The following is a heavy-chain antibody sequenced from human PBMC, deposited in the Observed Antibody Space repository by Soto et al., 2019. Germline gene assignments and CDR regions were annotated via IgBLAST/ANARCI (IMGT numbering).Heavy chain of an antibody. V-gene: IGHV1-69*01. J-gene: IGHJ6*02. Sequence: QVQLVQSGAEVKKPGSSVKVSCKASGGTFSSYAISWVRQAPGQGLEWMGGIIPIFGTANYAQKFQGRVTITADQSTSTAYMWLSSLRSEDTAVYYCASPLSGVLRYFDYYYCGMDVWGQGTTVTVSS. D-gene: IGHD3-9*01. CDR1: GGTFSSYA. CDR3: ASPLSGVLRYFDYYYCGMDV. CDR2: IIPIFGTA.